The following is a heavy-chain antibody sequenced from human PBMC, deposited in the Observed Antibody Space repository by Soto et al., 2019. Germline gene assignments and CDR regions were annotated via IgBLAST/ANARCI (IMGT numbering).Heavy chain of an antibody. J-gene: IGHJ5*02. CDR3: ARVTTVTSWFDP. Sequence: TLSLTCSVSGASISRDNYYWSLIRQHPGKGLEWIGYISNSRSTYYNPSLKSRLTISVDTSKNRFSLQLSSVTAADTAVYYCARVTTVTSWFDPWGQGTLVTVSS. V-gene: IGHV4-31*03. D-gene: IGHD3-3*01. CDR2: ISNSRST. CDR1: GASISRDNYY.